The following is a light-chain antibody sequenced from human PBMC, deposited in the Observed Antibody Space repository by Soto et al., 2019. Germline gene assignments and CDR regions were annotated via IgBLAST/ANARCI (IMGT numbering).Light chain of an antibody. Sequence: QPVLTQSPSASASLGASVKLTCTLSSGHSNYAIAWHQQQPEKGPRYLMKLDSDGSHTKGDGIPDRFSGSSSGAERYLTISSLQSEDEADYYCQTWTTGIRVFGGGTKVTV. CDR1: SGHSNYA. CDR2: LDSDGSH. V-gene: IGLV4-69*01. J-gene: IGLJ2*01. CDR3: QTWTTGIRV.